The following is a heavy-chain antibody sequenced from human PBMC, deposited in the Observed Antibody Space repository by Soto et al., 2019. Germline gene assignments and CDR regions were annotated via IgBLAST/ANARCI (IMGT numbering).Heavy chain of an antibody. V-gene: IGHV3-23*01. J-gene: IGHJ3*01. CDR2: ISASGGRT. CDR3: AKDWDLLRAFDL. D-gene: IGHD1-26*01. Sequence: EVQLLESGGGLVQPGGSLRISCAASGFTFSSYAMSWVRQAPGKGLEWVSGISASGGRTYYADSVKGRFTISRDNSKNPMYLQMTSLRVEDTAVYKCAKDWDLLRAFDLCGQGTMVTVSS. CDR1: GFTFSSYA.